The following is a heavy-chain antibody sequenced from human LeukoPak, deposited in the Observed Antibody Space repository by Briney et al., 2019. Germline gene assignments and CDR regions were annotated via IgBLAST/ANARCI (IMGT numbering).Heavy chain of an antibody. V-gene: IGHV4-59*12. D-gene: IGHD2-2*01. CDR3: ARVHVVPPLDYYYYMDV. CDR1: GGSISSYY. Sequence: SETLSLTCTVSGGSISSYYWSWIRQSPGKGLEWIGYIYQSGSTYYNPSLKSRVTISVDRSKNQFSLKLSSVTAADTAVYYCARVHVVPPLDYYYYMDVWGKGTTVTVSS. CDR2: IYQSGST. J-gene: IGHJ6*03.